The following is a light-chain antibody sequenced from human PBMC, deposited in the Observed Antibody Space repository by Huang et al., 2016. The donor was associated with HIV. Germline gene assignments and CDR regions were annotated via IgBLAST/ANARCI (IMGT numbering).Light chain of an antibody. CDR1: QSISSN. J-gene: IGKJ2*01. CDR2: GAS. CDR3: QHYSGWPQYT. V-gene: IGKV3-15*01. Sequence: IVMTQSPAILSVSPGERATLSCRASQSISSNLAWYQQKPGQAPRSLSYGASTRATGIPARFSGSGFDTEFTLSNSSLQSKGFAVVFCQHYSGWPQYTFGRGTRLEIK.